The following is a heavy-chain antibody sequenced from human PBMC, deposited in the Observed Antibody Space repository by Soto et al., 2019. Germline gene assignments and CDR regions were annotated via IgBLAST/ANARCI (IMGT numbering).Heavy chain of an antibody. CDR1: GFTFSSYA. CDR3: ARARVYATGTLDF. Sequence: LRLSCAASGFTFSSYAMSWVRQAPGKGLEWVSSISSSSDYIYYADSMKGRVTISRDNAKNSLFLDMNSLTGEDTAVYYCARARVYATGTLDFWGQGNLVTVSS. CDR2: ISSSSDYI. J-gene: IGHJ4*02. V-gene: IGHV3-21*06. D-gene: IGHD6-13*01.